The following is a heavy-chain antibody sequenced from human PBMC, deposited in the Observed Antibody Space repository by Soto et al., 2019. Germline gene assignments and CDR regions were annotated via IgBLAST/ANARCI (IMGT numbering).Heavy chain of an antibody. J-gene: IGHJ6*02. CDR3: ARGGAVADYYYYGMDV. V-gene: IGHV1-18*04. CDR1: GYTFTSYG. CDR2: ISAYNGNT. D-gene: IGHD6-19*01. Sequence: ASVKVSCKASGYTFTSYGISWVRQAPGQGLEWMGWISAYNGNTNYAQKLQGRVTMTTDTSTSTAYMELRSLRPDDTAVYYCARGGAVADYYYYGMDVWGQGTTVTVSS.